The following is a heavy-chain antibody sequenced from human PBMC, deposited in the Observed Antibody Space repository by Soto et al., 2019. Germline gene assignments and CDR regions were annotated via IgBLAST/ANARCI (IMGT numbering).Heavy chain of an antibody. D-gene: IGHD6-13*01. CDR2: ISSTGVTT. J-gene: IGHJ4*02. Sequence: EVQLLESGGGLVQPGGSLRLSCAASGFTFSNFGMSWVRQPPGKGLEWVSGISSTGVTTYYADSVKGRFTISRDNSKKSLSLQMNSLRVEDTAVYYCSKHRAAAGPLGDSWGQGTLVTVYS. V-gene: IGHV3-23*01. CDR3: SKHRAAAGPLGDS. CDR1: GFTFSNFG.